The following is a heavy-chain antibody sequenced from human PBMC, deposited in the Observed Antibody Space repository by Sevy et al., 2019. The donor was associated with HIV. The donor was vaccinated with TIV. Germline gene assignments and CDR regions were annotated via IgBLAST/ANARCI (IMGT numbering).Heavy chain of an antibody. CDR3: ARNKSRREGEYWFDP. CDR1: GGSISSGAYY. CDR2: IYYTGST. J-gene: IGHJ5*02. V-gene: IGHV4-31*03. D-gene: IGHD1-26*01. Sequence: SETLSLTCTVSGGSISSGAYYWNWIRQHPGTGLECIGYIYYTGSTYHDPSLRSRVTMSVDTSKNQFSLRLSSVTAADTAVYYCARNKSRREGEYWFDPWGQGTLVTVSS.